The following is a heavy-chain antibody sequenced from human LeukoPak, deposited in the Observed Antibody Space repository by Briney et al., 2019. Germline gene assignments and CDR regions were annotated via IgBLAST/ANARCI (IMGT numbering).Heavy chain of an antibody. Sequence: SETLYLTCTVSGDSIDSYYWSWIRQPPGEGLQWIGYVFYSGPTNYDASLKSRVAISVDRSKNQFSLKLTSVSAADTAVYYCAGRSARYFDSWGQGTPVTVSS. V-gene: IGHV4-59*01. D-gene: IGHD1-26*01. CDR3: AGRSARYFDS. J-gene: IGHJ4*02. CDR2: VFYSGPT. CDR1: GDSIDSYY.